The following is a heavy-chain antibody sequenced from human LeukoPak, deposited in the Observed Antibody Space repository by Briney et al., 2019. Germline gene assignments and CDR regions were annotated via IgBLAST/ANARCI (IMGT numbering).Heavy chain of an antibody. CDR2: VNGNGGST. D-gene: IGHD3-16*02. CDR3: AKSLYGGCDY. CDR1: GLSFSTYA. Sequence: GGSLRLSCAASGLSFSTYAMSWVRQAPGKGLEWVSGVNGNGGSTSYADSVKGRFTIFRDNSKNTVYLQMNSLRVEDTAVYYCAKSLYGGCDYWGQGTVVTVSS. V-gene: IGHV3-23*01. J-gene: IGHJ4*02.